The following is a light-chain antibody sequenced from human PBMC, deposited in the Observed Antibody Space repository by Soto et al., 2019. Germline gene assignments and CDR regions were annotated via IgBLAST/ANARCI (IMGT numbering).Light chain of an antibody. V-gene: IGKV1-39*01. CDR1: QRVSSY. CDR2: AAS. Sequence: DIQMTQSPSSLSASVGHRVTITCRASQRVSSYLNWYQQKPGKARKLLIYAASTLQSGVPSRFSGGGSGTDVTRTISSLQPEDFATYYSQQSYSTPFTFGPGTKVDI. CDR3: QQSYSTPFT. J-gene: IGKJ3*01.